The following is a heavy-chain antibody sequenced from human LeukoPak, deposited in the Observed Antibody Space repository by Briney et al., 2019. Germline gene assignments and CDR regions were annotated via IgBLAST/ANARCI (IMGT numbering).Heavy chain of an antibody. CDR2: INPNSGGT. CDR3: ARVPSRYCSSTSCYTNFDY. V-gene: IGHV1-2*06. Sequence: GASVKVSCKASGYTFTSYDINWVRQATGQGLEWMGRINPNSGGTNYAQKFQGRVTMTRDTSISTAYMELSRLRSDDTAVYYCARVPSRYCSSTSCYTNFDYWGQGTLVTVSS. J-gene: IGHJ4*02. D-gene: IGHD2-2*02. CDR1: GYTFTSYD.